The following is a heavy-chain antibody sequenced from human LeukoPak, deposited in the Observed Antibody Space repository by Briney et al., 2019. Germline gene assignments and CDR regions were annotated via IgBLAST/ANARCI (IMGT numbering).Heavy chain of an antibody. D-gene: IGHD5-18*01. CDR1: GFTFDDYG. J-gene: IGHJ4*02. CDR2: INWNGGST. CDR3: ASVTAMGFDFDY. Sequence: GGSLRLSCAASGFTFDDYGMSWVRQAPGKGLECVSGINWNGGSTGYADSVKGRFTISRDNAKNSLYLQMNSLRAEDTALYYCASVTAMGFDFDYWGQGTLVTVSS. V-gene: IGHV3-20*04.